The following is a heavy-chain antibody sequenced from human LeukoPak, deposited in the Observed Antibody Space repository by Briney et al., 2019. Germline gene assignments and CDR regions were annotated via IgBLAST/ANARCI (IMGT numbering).Heavy chain of an antibody. CDR2: IKADGSGA. D-gene: IGHD6-13*01. J-gene: IGHJ4*02. CDR3: ARYTRPIDY. Sequence: VGSLRLSCAASGFTFSSPWMSCVRQAPGKGLEWVATIKADGSGAYYVDSVKGRFTISRDNAKNSLYLQMNSLRAEDTAVYFCARYTRPIDYWGQGTLVTVSS. CDR1: GFTFSSPW. V-gene: IGHV3-7*05.